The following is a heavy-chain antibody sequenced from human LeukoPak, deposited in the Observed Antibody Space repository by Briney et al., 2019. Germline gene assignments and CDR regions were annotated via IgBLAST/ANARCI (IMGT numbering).Heavy chain of an antibody. Sequence: SETLSLTCTVSGGSISSYYWSWIRQPAGKGLEWIGRIYTSGSTNYNPSLKSRVTMSVDTSKNQFSLKLSSVTAADTAVYYCARENPTLIVVGEAAGLGWFDPWGQGTLVTVSS. J-gene: IGHJ5*02. CDR3: ARENPTLIVVGEAAGLGWFDP. V-gene: IGHV4-4*07. CDR2: IYTSGST. CDR1: GGSISSYY. D-gene: IGHD3-22*01.